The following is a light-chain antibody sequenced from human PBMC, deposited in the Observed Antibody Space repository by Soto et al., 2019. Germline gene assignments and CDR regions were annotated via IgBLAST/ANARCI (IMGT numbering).Light chain of an antibody. J-gene: IGKJ1*01. Sequence: DIQMTQSPSTLSASVGDRVTITCRASQSFSSWLAWYQQKPGKAPKLLIYKASSLESGVPSRFSGSGSGTEFTLTISSLQPDDFATYYCQQYNSYRGRTFGQGTKVEIK. CDR2: KAS. V-gene: IGKV1-5*03. CDR1: QSFSSW. CDR3: QQYNSYRGRT.